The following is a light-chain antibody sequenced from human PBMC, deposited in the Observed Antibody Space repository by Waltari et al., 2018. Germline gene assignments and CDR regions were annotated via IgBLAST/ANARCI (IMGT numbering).Light chain of an antibody. CDR2: KAS. CDR1: QSINNR. V-gene: IGKV1-5*03. Sequence: DIQMTQSPSTLSASVGDRVTITCRASQSINNRLAWYQQKPGKAPNLLIYKASALETGVPSRFSGSGSGTEFTLTISSLQPDDFATYYCQQYNSNSLLTFGGGTKVEIK. J-gene: IGKJ4*01. CDR3: QQYNSNSLLT.